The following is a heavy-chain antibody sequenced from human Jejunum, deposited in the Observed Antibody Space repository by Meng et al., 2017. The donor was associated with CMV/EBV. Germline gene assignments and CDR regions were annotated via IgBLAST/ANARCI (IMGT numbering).Heavy chain of an antibody. V-gene: IGHV3-15*01. Sequence: EMQVVESXXDXVKPGXXLXLSCAASGFNFNGAWMSWIRQAPGKGLEWVGHIKSKNEGGATDYAAPVKGRFIISRDDSKNMLYLEMNSLKTEDTAVYYCGCGVPAYDYWGPGALVTVSS. J-gene: IGHJ4*02. CDR3: GCGVPAYDY. CDR1: GFNFNGAW. CDR2: IKSKNEGGAT. D-gene: IGHD3-3*01.